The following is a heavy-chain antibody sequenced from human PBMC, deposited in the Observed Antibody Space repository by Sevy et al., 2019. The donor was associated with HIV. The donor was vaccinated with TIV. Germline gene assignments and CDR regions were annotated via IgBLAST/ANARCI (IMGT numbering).Heavy chain of an antibody. CDR2: ISSSSNYI. V-gene: IGHV3-21*01. J-gene: IGHJ6*02. CDR3: ARAKAYCSGGSCYSTMGADV. D-gene: IGHD2-15*01. Sequence: GGSLRLSCAVSGFTFSTYSMTWVRQAPGKGLEWVSSISSSSNYIYYPDSVKGRFTISRDNAKNSLYLQMNSLRAEDTAVYYCARAKAYCSGGSCYSTMGADVWGQGTTVTVSS. CDR1: GFTFSTYS.